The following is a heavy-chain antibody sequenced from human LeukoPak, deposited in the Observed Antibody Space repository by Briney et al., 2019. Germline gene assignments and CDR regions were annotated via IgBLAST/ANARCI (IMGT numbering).Heavy chain of an antibody. V-gene: IGHV4-38-2*01. Sequence: PSETLSLTCAVSGYSISSGYYWGGIRQPPGKGLEWFGSIYHSGSTYYNPSLKSRVTISVDTSKNQFSLKLSSVTAADTAVYYCARYYYDSSGYYLAHDYWGQGTLVTVSS. CDR3: ARYYYDSSGYYLAHDY. CDR2: IYHSGST. CDR1: GYSISSGYY. J-gene: IGHJ4*02. D-gene: IGHD3-22*01.